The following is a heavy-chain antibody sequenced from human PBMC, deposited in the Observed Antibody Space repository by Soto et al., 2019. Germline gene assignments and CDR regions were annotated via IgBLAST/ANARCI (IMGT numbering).Heavy chain of an antibody. CDR2: TYFRSKWYN. CDR3: AKGDNLGPKTGYAFDP. J-gene: IGHJ5*02. Sequence: SQTLSLTCALSGDSVSSNTASWNWIRQSPSGGLEWLGRTYFRSKWYNDYAVSVKSRIIINPDTSNNQFSLQLNSVTPEDTAVYFCAKGDNLGPKTGYAFDPWGEGIMVTVSS. D-gene: IGHD5-12*01. V-gene: IGHV6-1*01. CDR1: GDSVSSNTAS.